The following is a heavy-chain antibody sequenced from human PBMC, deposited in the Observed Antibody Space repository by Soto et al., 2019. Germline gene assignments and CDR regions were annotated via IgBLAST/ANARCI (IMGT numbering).Heavy chain of an antibody. CDR3: ASHCTDTTCLYGFHI. D-gene: IGHD2-2*01. CDR2: TSHSGGT. CDR1: GGSFSGY. J-gene: IGHJ3*02. V-gene: IGHV4-34*01. Sequence: QVHLQEWGTGLLKPSETLSLSCAVYGGSFSGYWSWIRQSPGKGLEWIGETSHSGGTKFNPSLRGRVIISVDASNNQCALRLPCVTAADTAVYYCASHCTDTTCLYGFHIWAQGTLVTVSS.